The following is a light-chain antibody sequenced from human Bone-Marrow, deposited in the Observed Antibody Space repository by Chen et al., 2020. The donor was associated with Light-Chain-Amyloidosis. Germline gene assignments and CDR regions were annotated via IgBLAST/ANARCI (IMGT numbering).Light chain of an antibody. J-gene: IGKJ1*01. CDR3: QQYRHWPRT. CDR1: QNIGIN. CDR2: AAS. V-gene: IGKV3-15*01. Sequence: EIVMTQSPATLSVSPGERATLSCRASQNIGINVVWYQQKPGQAPRLLISAASTRATGVPARFSGRGSGTDFTLSISGLQSEDVAVYFCQQYRHWPRTFGQGTKVEIK.